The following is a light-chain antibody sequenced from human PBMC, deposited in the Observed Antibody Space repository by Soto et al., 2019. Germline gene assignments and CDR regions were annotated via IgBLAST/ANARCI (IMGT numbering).Light chain of an antibody. CDR3: HHRSKWPYT. Sequence: DIVLTQSPGTLSLSPGERATLSCRASQSVANYLLWFQQKPGQAPRLLIYDASNRASDIPARFSGSGSGTDFTLTISSLEPEDFAVYFCHHRSKWPYTFGQGTKLEIK. CDR2: DAS. J-gene: IGKJ2*01. V-gene: IGKV3-11*01. CDR1: QSVANY.